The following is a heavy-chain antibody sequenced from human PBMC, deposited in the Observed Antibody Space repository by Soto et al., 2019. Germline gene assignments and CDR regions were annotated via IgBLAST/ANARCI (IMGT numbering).Heavy chain of an antibody. J-gene: IGHJ4*02. CDR3: ARGLCSGEVPSNDY. CDR1: GFTFSSYW. V-gene: IGHV3-74*01. CDR2: INSDGSST. D-gene: IGHD3-16*01. Sequence: GGSLRLSCAASGFTFSSYWMHWVRQAPGKGLVWVSRINSDGSSTSYADSVKGRFNISRDNAKNKLYLQMNSLRAEDTAVYYCARGLCSGEVPSNDYWGQGTLVTVSS.